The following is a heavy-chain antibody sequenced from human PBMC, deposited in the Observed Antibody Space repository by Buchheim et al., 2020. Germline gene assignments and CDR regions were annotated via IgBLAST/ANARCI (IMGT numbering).Heavy chain of an antibody. V-gene: IGHV1-8*01. J-gene: IGHJ6*02. D-gene: IGHD2-15*01. CDR1: EYTFTSYD. Sequence: QVQLVQSGAEVKKPGASVKVSCKASEYTFTSYDINWVRQATGQGLEWMGWMNPNSGNTGYAQKFQGRVTMTRNTSISTAYMELSSLRSEDTAVYYCARGPYCSGGSCYYYYGMDVWGQGTT. CDR3: ARGPYCSGGSCYYYYGMDV. CDR2: MNPNSGNT.